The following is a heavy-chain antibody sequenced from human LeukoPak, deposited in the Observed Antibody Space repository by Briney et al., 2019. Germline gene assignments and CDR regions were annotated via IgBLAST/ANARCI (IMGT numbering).Heavy chain of an antibody. CDR1: GFTFSIYG. Sequence: GRSLRLSCGASGFTFSIYGMHWVRQAPGKGLEWVSSIRSSGGDTYYASGGGTYYADSVKGRFTISRDNSKNTLYLQLNSLRAEDTAVYYCAKSLSGMASFDYWGQGTLVTVSS. D-gene: IGHD5-18*01. J-gene: IGHJ4*02. CDR2: IRSSGGDTYYASGGGT. CDR3: AKSLSGMASFDY. V-gene: IGHV3-23*01.